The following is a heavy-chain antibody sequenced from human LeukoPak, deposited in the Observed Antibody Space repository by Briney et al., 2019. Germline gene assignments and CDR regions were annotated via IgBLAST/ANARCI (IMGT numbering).Heavy chain of an antibody. CDR2: ISGSGGNT. CDR1: GFTFSNNP. CDR3: ATTKQARRYFDY. Sequence: GGSLRLSCVGSGFTFSNNPLCWVRQAPGKGLEWVSAISGSGGNTYYADSVRGRFTISRDNSKNTLFLQMNTLSADDTAVYYCATTKQARRYFDYWGQGTLVTVSS. V-gene: IGHV3-23*01. D-gene: IGHD1-1*01. J-gene: IGHJ4*02.